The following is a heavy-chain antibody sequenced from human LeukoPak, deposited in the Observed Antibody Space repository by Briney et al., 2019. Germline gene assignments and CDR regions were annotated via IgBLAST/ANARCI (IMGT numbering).Heavy chain of an antibody. Sequence: SETLSLTCTVSGGSISSYYWSWIRQPPGKGLEWIGYIYYSGSTNYTPSLKSRVTISVDTSKKQFSLKLSSVTAADTAVYYCARRLRDRFDYWGQGTLVTVSS. D-gene: IGHD2-15*01. J-gene: IGHJ4*02. CDR1: GGSISSYY. CDR3: ARRLRDRFDY. CDR2: IYYSGST. V-gene: IGHV4-59*08.